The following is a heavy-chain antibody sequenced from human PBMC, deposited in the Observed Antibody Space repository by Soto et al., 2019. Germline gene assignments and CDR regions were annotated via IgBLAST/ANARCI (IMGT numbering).Heavy chain of an antibody. CDR1: GFTFDDYA. J-gene: IGHJ5*02. CDR2: ISWDSSSK. Sequence: SLRLSCAASGFTFDDYAMHWVRQAPGKGLEWVSGISWDSSSKYYADSVKGRFTISRDNSKNTLYLQMNSLRAEDTAVYYCAKGLPFDHWGQGTLGNVSP. CDR3: AKGLPFDH. V-gene: IGHV3-9*01.